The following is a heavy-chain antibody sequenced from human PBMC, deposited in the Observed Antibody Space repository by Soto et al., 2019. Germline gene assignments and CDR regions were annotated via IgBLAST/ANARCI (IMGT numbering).Heavy chain of an antibody. J-gene: IGHJ4*02. V-gene: IGHV3-33*01. D-gene: IGHD3-22*01. CDR1: GFTFSSYA. Sequence: QVKLVESGGGVVQPGRPLSLSCEASGFTFSSYAIHWVRQAPGKGLERVAVIWYDGSNKYYADSVKGRFTISRDKSKNTLYLQMNSLRAEDTAVYYCARDRRYYDSSGYLDYWGQGTLVTVSS. CDR2: IWYDGSNK. CDR3: ARDRRYYDSSGYLDY.